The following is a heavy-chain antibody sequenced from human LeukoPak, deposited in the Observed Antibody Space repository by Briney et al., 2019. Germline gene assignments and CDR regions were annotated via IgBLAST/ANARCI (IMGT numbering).Heavy chain of an antibody. CDR3: WVPATAEEADY. D-gene: IGHD2-2*01. CDR2: INSDGSST. CDR1: GFTLSGYW. Sequence: GGSLRLSCAASGFTLSGYWMHWVRQAPGKGLAGVSRINSDGSSTNYADSVRGRFTISRDNTKNTLYLQMNSLRAEDTAVYYCWVPATAEEADYWGQGTLVTVSS. J-gene: IGHJ4*02. V-gene: IGHV3-74*01.